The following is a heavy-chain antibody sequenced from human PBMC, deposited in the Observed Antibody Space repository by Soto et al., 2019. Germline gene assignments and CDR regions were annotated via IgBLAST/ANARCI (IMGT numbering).Heavy chain of an antibody. Sequence: ASETLSLTCTVSGGSISSYYWSWIRQPPGKGLEWIGYIYYSGSTNYNPSLKSRVTISVDTSKNQFSLKLSSVTAADTAVYYCARVKEVTMIVGRSTYFDYWGQGTLVTVSS. CDR2: IYYSGST. V-gene: IGHV4-59*01. CDR1: GGSISSYY. J-gene: IGHJ4*02. CDR3: ARVKEVTMIVGRSTYFDY. D-gene: IGHD3-22*01.